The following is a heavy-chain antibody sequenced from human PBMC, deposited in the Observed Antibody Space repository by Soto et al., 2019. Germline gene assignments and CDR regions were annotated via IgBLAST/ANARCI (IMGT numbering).Heavy chain of an antibody. Sequence: GGSLRLSCAACGFTFSSYSMNWVRQAPGKGLEWVSSISSSSYIYYADSVKGRFTISRDNAKNSLYLQMNSLRAEDTAVDYCARDVSSELVPLGMDVWGHGTTVTVSS. CDR3: ARDVSSELVPLGMDV. V-gene: IGHV3-21*01. CDR1: GFTFSSYS. D-gene: IGHD6-6*01. J-gene: IGHJ6*02. CDR2: ISSSSYI.